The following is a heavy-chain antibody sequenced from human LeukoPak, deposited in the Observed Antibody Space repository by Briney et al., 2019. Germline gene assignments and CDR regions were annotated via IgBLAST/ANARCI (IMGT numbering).Heavy chain of an antibody. Sequence: ASVKVSCKASGYTFTSYDINGVRQATGQGLEWMGWMNPNSGNTGYAQKFQGRVTMTRNTSISAAYMELSSLRSEDTAVYYCARADGMATEKGFDYWGQGTLVTVSS. V-gene: IGHV1-8*01. D-gene: IGHD5-24*01. CDR2: MNPNSGNT. CDR1: GYTFTSYD. CDR3: ARADGMATEKGFDY. J-gene: IGHJ4*02.